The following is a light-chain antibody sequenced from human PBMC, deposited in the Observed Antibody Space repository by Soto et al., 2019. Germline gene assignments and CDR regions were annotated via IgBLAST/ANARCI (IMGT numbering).Light chain of an antibody. CDR2: G. CDR3: QSYDSSLSRRWV. J-gene: IGLJ3*02. CDR1: SSNIGAGYP. Sequence: QSVLTQPPSVSGAPGQRVTICCSGSSSNIGAGYPVHWYQQLPGTAPKLLVAGNRPSGVPVRFSVSKSGASASLAITGLQAEDEADYYCQSYDSSLSRRWVFGGGTKLTVL. V-gene: IGLV1-40*01.